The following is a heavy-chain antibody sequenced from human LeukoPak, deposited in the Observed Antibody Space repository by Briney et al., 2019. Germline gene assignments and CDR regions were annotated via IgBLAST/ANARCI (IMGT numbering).Heavy chain of an antibody. CDR2: IIPILDVR. J-gene: IGHJ4*02. V-gene: IGHV1-69*10. CDR3: AILSDGAYCGGDCFYLDY. CDR1: GGTFSSHA. D-gene: IGHD2-21*02. Sequence: SVKVSCKASGGTFSSHAMNWVRQAPGQGLEWMGGIIPILDVRNYAQKFQGRVTITADKSTGTAYMELSSLRSEDTAVYYCAILSDGAYCGGDCFYLDYWGQGTLVTVSS.